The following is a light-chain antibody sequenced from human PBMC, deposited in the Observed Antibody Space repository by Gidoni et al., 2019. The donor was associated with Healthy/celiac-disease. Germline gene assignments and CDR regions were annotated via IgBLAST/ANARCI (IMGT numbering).Light chain of an antibody. Sequence: SDELTQPPSVSVSPGQTARITCSGDALPKQYAYWYQQKPGQAPVLVIYKDSERPSGIPERFSGSSSGTTVTLTISGVQAEDEADYYCQSADSSGTKVFGGGTKLTVL. CDR1: ALPKQY. CDR2: KDS. V-gene: IGLV3-25*03. CDR3: QSADSSGTKV. J-gene: IGLJ3*02.